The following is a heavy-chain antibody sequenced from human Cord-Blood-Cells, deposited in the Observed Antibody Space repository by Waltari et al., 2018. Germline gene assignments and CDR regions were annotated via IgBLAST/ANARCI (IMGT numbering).Heavy chain of an antibody. CDR3: ARTNWGLKAFDI. Sequence: EVQLVESGGGLVQPGGSLRLSCAASGFTFSSYWMSWVRQAPGKGLEWVANIKQDGSEKYYVDSVKGRFTSARDNAKNSLYLQMNSLRAEDTAVYYCARTNWGLKAFDIWGQGTMVTVSS. V-gene: IGHV3-7*01. D-gene: IGHD7-27*01. J-gene: IGHJ3*02. CDR2: IKQDGSEK. CDR1: GFTFSSYW.